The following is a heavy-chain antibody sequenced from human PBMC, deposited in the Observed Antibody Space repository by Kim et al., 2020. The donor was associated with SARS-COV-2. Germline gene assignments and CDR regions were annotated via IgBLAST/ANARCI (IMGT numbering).Heavy chain of an antibody. CDR1: GFTFSSYS. D-gene: IGHD3-9*01. Sequence: GGSLRLSCAASGFTFSSYSMNWVRQAPGKGLEWVSSISSSSSYIYYADSVKGRFTISRDNAKNSLYLQMNSLRAEDTAVYYCARELPGLDILTGYSQEPFDIWGQGTMVTVSS. J-gene: IGHJ3*02. CDR2: ISSSSSYI. V-gene: IGHV3-21*01. CDR3: ARELPGLDILTGYSQEPFDI.